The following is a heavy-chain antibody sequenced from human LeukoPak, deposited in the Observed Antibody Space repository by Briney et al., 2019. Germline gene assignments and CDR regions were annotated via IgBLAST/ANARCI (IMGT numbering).Heavy chain of an antibody. Sequence: EGSLRLSCVASGFPFSSYWMTWVRQAPGKGLEWVANIKQDGSKKSYVDSVKGRFTISRDNAKNSLYLQMNSLRAEDTAIYYCTRVGYIDEGIDYWGQGTLVTVSS. J-gene: IGHJ4*02. CDR1: GFPFSSYW. D-gene: IGHD5-24*01. V-gene: IGHV3-7*04. CDR3: TRVGYIDEGIDY. CDR2: IKQDGSKK.